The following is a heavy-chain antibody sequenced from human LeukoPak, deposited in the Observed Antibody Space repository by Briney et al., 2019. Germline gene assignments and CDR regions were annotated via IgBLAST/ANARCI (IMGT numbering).Heavy chain of an antibody. CDR2: IYYTGST. CDR1: GGSFTSGGYY. Sequence: PSETLSLTCTVSGGSFTSGGYYWSWIRQPPGKGLEWMGYIYYTGSTHYNPSLKSRVTISVDTSKNQFSLKLSSVTAADTAVYYCARHEGIAAAAPFDYWGQGTLVTVSS. J-gene: IGHJ4*02. V-gene: IGHV4-61*08. D-gene: IGHD6-13*01. CDR3: ARHEGIAAAAPFDY.